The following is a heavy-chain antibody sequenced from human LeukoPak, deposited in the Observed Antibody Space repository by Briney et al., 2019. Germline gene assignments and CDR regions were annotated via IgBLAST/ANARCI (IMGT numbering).Heavy chain of an antibody. CDR3: AREFSPEDAFDL. J-gene: IGHJ3*01. CDR1: GFTLTNNW. CDR2: VNTYGTNT. V-gene: IGHV3-74*01. Sequence: GGSLRLSCTASGFTLTNNWMHWVRQVPGKGLERVSRVNTYGTNTNYADSVRGRFTISRDNAKNTPYLQMDSLRAEDSAIYYCAREFSPEDAFDLWGQGTRVTVSS. D-gene: IGHD1-14*01.